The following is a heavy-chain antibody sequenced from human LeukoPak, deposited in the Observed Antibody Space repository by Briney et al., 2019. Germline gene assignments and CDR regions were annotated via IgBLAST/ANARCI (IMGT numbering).Heavy chain of an antibody. J-gene: IGHJ4*02. CDR3: ARRLNYYDSSGYPSSSDY. Sequence: SVKVSCKASGGTFSSYAISWVRQAPGNGLEWMGRVIPIFGTANYAQKFQGRVTITRDEATSTAYMELSSLRSEDTAVYYCARRLNYYDSSGYPSSSDYWGQGTLVTVSS. D-gene: IGHD3-22*01. V-gene: IGHV1-69*05. CDR2: VIPIFGTA. CDR1: GGTFSSYA.